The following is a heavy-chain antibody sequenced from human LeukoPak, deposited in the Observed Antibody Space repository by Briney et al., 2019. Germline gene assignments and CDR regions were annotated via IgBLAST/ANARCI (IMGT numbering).Heavy chain of an antibody. Sequence: PGGSLRLSCAASGFIFSNYGMHWVRQPPGKGLEWVAFVHYDGNEKYYSESLRGRFTISRDNSKNTIYLQMNSLIAEDTAVYYCVQDTGVGDYWGQGTLVTVSS. CDR3: VQDTGVGDY. CDR1: GFIFSNYG. V-gene: IGHV3-30*02. D-gene: IGHD7-27*01. J-gene: IGHJ4*02. CDR2: VHYDGNEK.